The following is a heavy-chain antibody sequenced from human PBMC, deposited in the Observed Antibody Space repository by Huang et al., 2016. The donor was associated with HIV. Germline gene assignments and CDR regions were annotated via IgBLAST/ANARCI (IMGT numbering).Heavy chain of an antibody. J-gene: IGHJ4*02. CDR3: ARGPIRFLAWLLNFAY. D-gene: IGHD3-3*01. CDR1: GFTFSSYG. Sequence: QILLIESGGGVVQPGRSLRLSCAAFGFTFSSYGMHWVRQAPGKGLDWVAVISYDEDNKYYADSVRGRFTISRDNSKNTLYLQMNSLRIEDTAVYYCARGPIRFLAWLLNFAYWGQGALVTVSS. V-gene: IGHV3-30*03. CDR2: ISYDEDNK.